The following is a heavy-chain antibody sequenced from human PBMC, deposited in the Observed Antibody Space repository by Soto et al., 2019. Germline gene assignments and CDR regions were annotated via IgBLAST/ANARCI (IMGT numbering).Heavy chain of an antibody. CDR2: ISYDGSNK. D-gene: IGHD3-22*01. CDR1: GFTVSSYA. CDR3: ARDRPYYYDSSGYSPAFDI. J-gene: IGHJ3*02. V-gene: IGHV3-30-3*01. Sequence: GGSLRLSCAASGFTVSSYAMHWVRQAPGKGLEWVAVISYDGSNKYYADSVKGRFTISRDNSKNTLYLQMNSLRAEDTAVYYCARDRPYYYDSSGYSPAFDIWGQGTIVTVS.